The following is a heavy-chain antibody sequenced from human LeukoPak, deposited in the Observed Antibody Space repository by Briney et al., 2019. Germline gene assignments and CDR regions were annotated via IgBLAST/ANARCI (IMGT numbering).Heavy chain of an antibody. J-gene: IGHJ1*01. Sequence: AVTVSCKGSGGTFVKYTISWVRQRPGQGLEWMGGITHLFGTANYAQKFQGRVTITADESASTAYMELSSLSSEDTAVSYCARDASDIRSLIAHWGQGTLATVSS. CDR3: ARDASDIRSLIAH. CDR1: GGTFVKYT. D-gene: IGHD2-15*01. V-gene: IGHV1-69*13. CDR2: ITHLFGTA.